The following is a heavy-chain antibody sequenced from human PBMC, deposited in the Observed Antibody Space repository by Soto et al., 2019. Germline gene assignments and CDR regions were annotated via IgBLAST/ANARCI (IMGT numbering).Heavy chain of an antibody. J-gene: IGHJ4*02. Sequence: EVQLVESGGGLVKPGGSLRLSCAASGFTFSSYSMNWVRQAPGKGLEWVSSISSSSSYIYYADSVKGRFTISRDNAKNRLYLQMNSLRAEDTAVYYCARDLTGFPTGLDYWGQGTLVTVSS. CDR3: ARDLTGFPTGLDY. CDR2: ISSSSSYI. CDR1: GFTFSSYS. V-gene: IGHV3-21*01.